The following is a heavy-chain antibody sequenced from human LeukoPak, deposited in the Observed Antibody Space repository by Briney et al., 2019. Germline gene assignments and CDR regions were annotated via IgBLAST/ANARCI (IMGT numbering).Heavy chain of an antibody. J-gene: IGHJ4*02. Sequence: GRSLRLSCAASGFTFSSYGMSWVRQAPGKGLEWVSVISGRGGTTYSADSVKGRFTISRDNSKNTLYLQMNSLRAEDTAVYYCAKPISSSGWQYYFDYWGQGTLVTVSS. CDR3: AKPISSSGWQYYFDY. V-gene: IGHV3-23*01. CDR2: ISGRGGTT. CDR1: GFTFSSYG. D-gene: IGHD6-19*01.